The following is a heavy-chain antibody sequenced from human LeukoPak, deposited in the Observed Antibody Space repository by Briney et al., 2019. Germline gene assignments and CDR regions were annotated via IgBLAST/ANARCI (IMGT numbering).Heavy chain of an antibody. J-gene: IGHJ5*02. CDR3: ARDPPPLYYYDSSGYT. V-gene: IGHV3-7*01. D-gene: IGHD3-22*01. CDR1: GFIFSTYW. Sequence: GGSLRLSCAASGFIFSTYWMTWVRQAPGKDLEWVATIKYDGNEKYYVDSVRGRFTISRDNAQNSLYLQMNSLRAEDTAVYYCARDPPPLYYYDSSGYTWGQGTLVTVSS. CDR2: IKYDGNEK.